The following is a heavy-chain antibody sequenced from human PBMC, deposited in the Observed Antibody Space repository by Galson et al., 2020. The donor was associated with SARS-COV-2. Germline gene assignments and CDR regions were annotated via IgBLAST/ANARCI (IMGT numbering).Heavy chain of an antibody. D-gene: IGHD7-27*01. Sequence: GGSLRLSCAASGFTFSSYWMHWVRQAPGKGLVSVSRIYSEGSSTSYADSVKGRFTISGDNAKNTLYLQMNSLRAEDTAVYYCARGDMGNDYFDCWGQGTLVTVSS. J-gene: IGHJ4*02. CDR2: IYSEGSST. CDR3: ARGDMGNDYFDC. V-gene: IGHV3-74*01. CDR1: GFTFSSYW.